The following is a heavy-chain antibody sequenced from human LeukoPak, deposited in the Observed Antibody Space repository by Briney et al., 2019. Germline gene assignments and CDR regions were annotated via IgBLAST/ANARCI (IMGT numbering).Heavy chain of an antibody. J-gene: IGHJ4*02. D-gene: IGHD2-8*02. CDR2: IYYSGST. Sequence: PSETLSLTCTVSGGSISSSSYYWGWIRQPPGKGLEWIGSIYYSGSTYYNPSLKSRVTISVDTSKNQFSLKLSSVTAADTAVYYCARAPHFFDTVGSRYYFDYWGQGTLVTVSS. CDR1: GGSISSSSYY. V-gene: IGHV4-39*07. CDR3: ARAPHFFDTVGSRYYFDY.